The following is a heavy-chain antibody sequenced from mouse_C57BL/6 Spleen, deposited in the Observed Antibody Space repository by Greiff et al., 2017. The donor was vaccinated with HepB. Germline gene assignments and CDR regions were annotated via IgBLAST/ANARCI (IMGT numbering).Heavy chain of an antibody. J-gene: IGHJ1*03. CDR1: GYTFTDHT. Sequence: QVQLQQSDAELVKPGASVKLSCKASGYTFTDHTIHWVKQRPEQGLEWIGYIYPRDGSTKYNEKFKGKATLTADKSSSTAYMKLNSLASEDSAVYFCAIDCYDPLGYVDVWGKGTTLTVSS. V-gene: IGHV1-78*01. CDR3: AIDCYDPLGYVDV. CDR2: IYPRDGST. D-gene: IGHD2-12*01.